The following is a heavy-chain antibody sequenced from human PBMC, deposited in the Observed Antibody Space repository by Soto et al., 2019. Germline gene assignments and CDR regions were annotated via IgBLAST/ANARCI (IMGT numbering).Heavy chain of an antibody. CDR3: ARTHSGYYYYGMDV. D-gene: IGHD3-10*01. J-gene: IGHJ6*02. Sequence: SGPTLVNPTQTLTLTCTFSGFSLSTSGMCVSWICQPPGKALEWLALIDWDDDKYYSTSLKTRLTISKDTSKNQVVLTMTNMDPVDTATYYCARTHSGYYYYGMDVWGQGTTVTVSS. V-gene: IGHV2-70*01. CDR1: GFSLSTSGMC. CDR2: IDWDDDK.